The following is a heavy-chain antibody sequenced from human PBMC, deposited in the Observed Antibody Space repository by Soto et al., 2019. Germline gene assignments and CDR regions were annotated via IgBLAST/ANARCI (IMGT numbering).Heavy chain of an antibody. J-gene: IGHJ4*01. CDR1: VYTFTSYG. CDR2: ISAYNGNT. Sequence: SVKLSCTASVYTFTSYGISWVRQAPGQGLEWMGWISAYNGNTNYAQKLQGRVTMTTDTSTSTAYMELRSLRSDDTAVYYCARTSLRTVTTLSYWGHGTLVTVSS. D-gene: IGHD4-17*01. CDR3: ARTSLRTVTTLSY. V-gene: IGHV1-18*01.